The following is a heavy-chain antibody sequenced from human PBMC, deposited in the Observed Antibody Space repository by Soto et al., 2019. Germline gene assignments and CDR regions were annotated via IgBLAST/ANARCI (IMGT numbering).Heavy chain of an antibody. D-gene: IGHD2-15*01. CDR2: IIPILGIA. V-gene: IGHV1-69*10. CDR1: GGTFSSYT. Sequence: GASVKVFCKASGGTFSSYTISWVRQAPGQGLEWMGGIIPILGIANYAQKFQGRVTITADKSTSTAYMELSSLRSEDTAVYYCARDPYSRGTDYYYGMDVWGQGTTVTVSS. J-gene: IGHJ6*02. CDR3: ARDPYSRGTDYYYGMDV.